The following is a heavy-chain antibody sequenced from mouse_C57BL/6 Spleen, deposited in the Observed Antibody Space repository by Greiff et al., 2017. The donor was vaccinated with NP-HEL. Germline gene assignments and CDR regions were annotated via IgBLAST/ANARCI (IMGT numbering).Heavy chain of an antibody. V-gene: IGHV3-6*01. CDR3: ARGSDYDGYAMDY. D-gene: IGHD2-4*01. J-gene: IGHJ4*01. CDR2: ISYDGSN. Sequence: EVKLMESGPGLVKPSQSLSLTCSVTGYSITSGYYWNWIRQFPGNKLEWMGYISYDGSNNYNPSLKNRISITRDTSKNQFFLKLNSVTTEDTATYYCARGSDYDGYAMDYWGQGTSVTVSS. CDR1: GYSITSGYY.